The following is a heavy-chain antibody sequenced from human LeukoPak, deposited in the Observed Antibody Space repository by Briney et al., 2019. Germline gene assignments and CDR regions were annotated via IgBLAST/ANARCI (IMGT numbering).Heavy chain of an antibody. CDR2: IIPIFGTA. D-gene: IGHD3-22*01. CDR1: GGTFSSYA. V-gene: IGHV1-69*05. J-gene: IGHJ5*02. CDR3: AREADYDSSGYLNWFDP. Sequence: SVKVSCKASGGTFSSYAISWVRQAPGQGLEWMGGIIPIFGTANYAQKFQGRVTITTDESTSTAYMELSSLRSEDTAVYYCAREADYDSSGYLNWFDPWGQGTLVTVSS.